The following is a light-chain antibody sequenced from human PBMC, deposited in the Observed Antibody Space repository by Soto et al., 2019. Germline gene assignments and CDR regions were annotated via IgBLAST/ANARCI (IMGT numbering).Light chain of an antibody. CDR2: DND. CDR3: EAWDSNLSGGV. CDR1: RSNIGNNY. V-gene: IGLV1-51*01. Sequence: QSVLTQPPSVSAAPGQTVTVSFSGSRSNIGNNYVSWYQHLPGTAPKLLIYDNDKRPSGIPDRFSASKSGTSATLDITGLQTGDEADYYCEAWDSNLSGGVFGGGTKLTVL. J-gene: IGLJ3*02.